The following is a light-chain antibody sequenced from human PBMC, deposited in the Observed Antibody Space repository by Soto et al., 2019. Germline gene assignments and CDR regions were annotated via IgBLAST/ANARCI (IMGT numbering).Light chain of an antibody. V-gene: IGKV3-11*01. CDR2: DAS. J-gene: IGKJ5*01. Sequence: EIVLTQSPATLSLSPGERATLSCRASQSISSYLAWYQQKPGQAPRLLIYDASNSATGIPDRFSGSGSGTDSTLIISNREPEDFAVYYCQQRNSWPPITFGQGTRLDI. CDR3: QQRNSWPPIT. CDR1: QSISSY.